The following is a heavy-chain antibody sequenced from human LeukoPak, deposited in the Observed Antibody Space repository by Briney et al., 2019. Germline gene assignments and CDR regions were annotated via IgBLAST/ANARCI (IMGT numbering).Heavy chain of an antibody. V-gene: IGHV1-2*02. J-gene: IGHJ4*02. CDR3: ARGPRYGESGYDLGPY. CDR2: INPNSGGS. CDR1: GYTFTSYG. Sequence: GASVKVSCKASGYTFTSYGISWVRQAPGQGLEWVGGINPNSGGSHYARRFQGRVTVTSDTSINTAYMELTSLTTDDTAVYYCARGPRYGESGYDLGPYWGQGTLVTVSS. D-gene: IGHD5-12*01.